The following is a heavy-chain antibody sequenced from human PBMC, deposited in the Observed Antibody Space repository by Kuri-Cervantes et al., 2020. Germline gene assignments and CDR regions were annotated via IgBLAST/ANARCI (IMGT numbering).Heavy chain of an antibody. V-gene: IGHV4-39*01. CDR1: GGSISSSSYY. J-gene: IGHJ4*02. CDR2: ISYSGST. D-gene: IGHD5-18*01. CDR3: ASFPLDSYGYGSFPTQHFDY. Sequence: GSLRLSCTVSGGSISSSSYYWGWIRQPPGKGLEWIGSISYSGSTYYNSSLKSRVTISVDTSKNQFSLKLTSVIAADTAVYYCASFPLDSYGYGSFPTQHFDYWGQGTLVTVSS.